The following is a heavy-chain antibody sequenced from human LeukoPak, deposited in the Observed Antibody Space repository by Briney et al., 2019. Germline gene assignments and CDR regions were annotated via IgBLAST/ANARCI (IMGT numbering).Heavy chain of an antibody. CDR1: GFTFSSYW. V-gene: IGHV3-7*03. CDR3: AKDQYPEWPGDWFDP. Sequence: GGSLRLSCAASGFTFSSYWMSWVRQAPGKGLEWVANIKQDGSEKYYVDSVKGRFTISRDNSKNTLYLQMTSLRAEDTAVYYCAKDQYPEWPGDWFDPWGQGTLVTVSS. CDR2: IKQDGSEK. D-gene: IGHD2-8*02. J-gene: IGHJ5*02.